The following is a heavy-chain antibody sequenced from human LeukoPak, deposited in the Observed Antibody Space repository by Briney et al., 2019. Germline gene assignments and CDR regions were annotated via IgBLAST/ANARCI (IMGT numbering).Heavy chain of an antibody. Sequence: SVKVSCKASGGTFSSYAISWVRQAPGQGLEWMGRIIPILGTANYAQKFQGRVTITADESTSTAYMELSSLRSEDTAVYYCARDYYGSGSYNYWGQGTLVTVSS. CDR1: GGTFSSYA. V-gene: IGHV1-69*11. CDR3: ARDYYGSGSYNY. D-gene: IGHD3-10*01. J-gene: IGHJ4*02. CDR2: IIPILGTA.